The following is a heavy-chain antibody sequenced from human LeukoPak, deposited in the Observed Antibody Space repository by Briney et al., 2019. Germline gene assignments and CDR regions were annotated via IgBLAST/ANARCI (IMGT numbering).Heavy chain of an antibody. J-gene: IGHJ4*02. CDR2: INPNSGGT. CDR3: ARDLGDDFWSCYTYYFDY. Sequence: ASVKVSCKASGYTFTGYYMHWVRQAPGQGLEWLGWINPNSGGTNYAQKFQGRVTMTRDTSISTAYMELSRLRSDDTAVYYCARDLGDDFWSCYTYYFDYWGQGTLVTVSS. D-gene: IGHD3-3*01. V-gene: IGHV1-2*02. CDR1: GYTFTGYY.